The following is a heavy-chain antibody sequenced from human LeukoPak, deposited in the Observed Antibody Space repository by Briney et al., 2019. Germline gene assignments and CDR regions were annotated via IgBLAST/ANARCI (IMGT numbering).Heavy chain of an antibody. J-gene: IGHJ4*02. D-gene: IGHD3-22*01. Sequence: GGSLRLSCAASGFSFSRFAMSWVRQAPGKGLEWVSAISDSGGRINYADSVKGRFTISRDNSKNTLYLQMNSLRAEDTAVYYCAKKTWDSSAWYFFDYWGQGTLVTVFS. CDR2: ISDSGGRI. CDR1: GFSFSRFA. V-gene: IGHV3-23*01. CDR3: AKKTWDSSAWYFFDY.